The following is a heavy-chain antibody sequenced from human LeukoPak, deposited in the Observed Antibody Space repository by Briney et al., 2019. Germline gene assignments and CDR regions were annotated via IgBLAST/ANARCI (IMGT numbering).Heavy chain of an antibody. Sequence: ASVKVSCKASGYTFTGYYMHWVRQAPGQGLEWMGWINPNSGGTNYAQKFQGRVTVTRDTSISTAYMELSRLRSDDTAVYYCARGVVAAAGRTFDFWGQGTLVTVSS. CDR2: INPNSGGT. CDR1: GYTFTGYY. J-gene: IGHJ4*02. V-gene: IGHV1-2*02. D-gene: IGHD6-13*01. CDR3: ARGVVAAAGRTFDF.